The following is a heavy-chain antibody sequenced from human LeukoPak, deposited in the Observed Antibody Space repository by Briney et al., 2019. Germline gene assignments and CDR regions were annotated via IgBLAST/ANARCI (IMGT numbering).Heavy chain of an antibody. CDR2: IWFDKNQ. J-gene: IGHJ6*02. D-gene: IGHD2-8*01. CDR3: ARDRHCVNGVCHSPPGMDV. CDR1: GFILNDYG. Sequence: GGSPRLSCAASGFILNDYGMHWVRQAPGKGLEWVADIWFDKNQHFADSVKGRFAISRDNSKNTVYLQINSLRAEDTAVYYCARDRHCVNGVCHSPPGMDVWGQGTTVTVSS. V-gene: IGHV3-33*01.